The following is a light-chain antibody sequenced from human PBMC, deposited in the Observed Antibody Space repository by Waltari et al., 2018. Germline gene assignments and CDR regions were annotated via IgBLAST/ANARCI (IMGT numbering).Light chain of an antibody. CDR3: QQVNSYPFT. Sequence: IQLTQSPSSLSASVGDRVTITCRASQGISSYLAWYQQQPGQAPKLLIYAGSTLLNGVPSRFSGGGVGTDFTLTISSLQPEDFATYYCQQVNSYPFTFGPGTTVDIK. V-gene: IGKV1-9*01. CDR2: AGS. CDR1: QGISSY. J-gene: IGKJ3*01.